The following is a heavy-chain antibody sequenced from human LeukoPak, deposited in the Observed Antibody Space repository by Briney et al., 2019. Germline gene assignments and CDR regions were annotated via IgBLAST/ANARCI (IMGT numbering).Heavy chain of an antibody. D-gene: IGHD3-10*01. Sequence: SETLSLTCTVSGYSISSGYYWGWIRQPPGKGLEWIGSIYHSGSTYYNPSLKSRVTISVDTSKNQFSLKLSSVTAADTAVYYCARMGVWFGELLGWGQGTLVTVSS. CDR1: GYSISSGYY. CDR2: IYHSGST. J-gene: IGHJ4*02. CDR3: ARMGVWFGELLG. V-gene: IGHV4-38-2*02.